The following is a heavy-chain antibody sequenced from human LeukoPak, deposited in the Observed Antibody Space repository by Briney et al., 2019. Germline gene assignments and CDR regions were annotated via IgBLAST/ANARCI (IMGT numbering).Heavy chain of an antibody. CDR2: ISSSSSPI. CDR3: ARDEAYCGGDCMGY. Sequence: PGGSLRLSCAASGFTFSSYSMNWVRQAPGKGLEWVSYISSSSSPIYYADSVKGRFTISRDNAKNSPYLQMSSLRDEDTAVYYCARDEAYCGGDCMGYWGQGTLVTVSS. CDR1: GFTFSSYS. D-gene: IGHD2-21*02. J-gene: IGHJ4*02. V-gene: IGHV3-48*02.